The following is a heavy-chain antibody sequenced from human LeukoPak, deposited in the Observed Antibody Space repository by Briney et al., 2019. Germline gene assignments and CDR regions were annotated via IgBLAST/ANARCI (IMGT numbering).Heavy chain of an antibody. Sequence: GGSLRLSCAASGFTFSSYGTHWVRHAPGRGLGWVAVISNDGSNKYYADSVKGRFTISRDNSKNTLYLQMNSLRAEDTAVYYCAKDLFLYCSGGSCYSDSWGQGTLVTVSS. J-gene: IGHJ4*02. CDR3: AKDLFLYCSGGSCYSDS. V-gene: IGHV3-30*18. CDR1: GFTFSSYG. CDR2: ISNDGSNK. D-gene: IGHD2-15*01.